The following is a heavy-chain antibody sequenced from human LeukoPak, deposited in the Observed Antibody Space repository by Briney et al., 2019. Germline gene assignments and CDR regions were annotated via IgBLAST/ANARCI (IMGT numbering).Heavy chain of an antibody. Sequence: GRSLRLSCAASGFTFSSYGMHWVRQAPGKGLEWVAVIWYDGSNKYYADSVKGRLTISRDNSKNTLYLQMNSLRAEDTAVYYCAREESGGNAFDIWGQGTMVTVSS. V-gene: IGHV3-33*01. J-gene: IGHJ3*02. CDR1: GFTFSSYG. D-gene: IGHD2-15*01. CDR2: IWYDGSNK. CDR3: AREESGGNAFDI.